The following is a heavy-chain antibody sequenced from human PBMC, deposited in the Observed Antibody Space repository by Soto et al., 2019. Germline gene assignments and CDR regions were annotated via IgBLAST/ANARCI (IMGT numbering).Heavy chain of an antibody. D-gene: IGHD6-13*01. CDR2: IYSAGST. J-gene: IGHJ4*01. V-gene: IGHV3-53*01. Sequence: GGSLRLSCAVSGLTVSRTQMSWVRQAPGKGLQWVSVIYSAGSTYYANAVKGRFTISRDISENKIFLELNGLTVDDTAVYYCATARETEYSRSIFFDYWGRGTVVTVHS. CDR3: ATARETEYSRSIFFDY. CDR1: GLTVSRTQ.